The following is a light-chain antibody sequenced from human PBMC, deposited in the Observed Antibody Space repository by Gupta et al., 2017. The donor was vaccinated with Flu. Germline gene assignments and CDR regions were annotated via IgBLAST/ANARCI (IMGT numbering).Light chain of an antibody. J-gene: IGKJ2*01. V-gene: IGKV3-20*01. CDR1: QSVNNNW. CDR3: QQYGSSAYT. CDR2: GAS. Sequence: EIVLTQTPGTMSSTQGERATLSCRASQSVNNNWLTWSQQKHGQAPRLLIYGASIRATGIPDRFSGSGSGTDFTLTIRRLEPEDFAVYYCQQYGSSAYTFGQGTKLEIK.